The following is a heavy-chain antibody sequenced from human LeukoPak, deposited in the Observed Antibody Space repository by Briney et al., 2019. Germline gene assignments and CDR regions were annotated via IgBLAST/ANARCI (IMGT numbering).Heavy chain of an antibody. CDR3: ARVRLGYCSSTSCPGTFDI. D-gene: IGHD2-2*01. V-gene: IGHV3-7*01. CDR1: GFTFSSYW. J-gene: IGHJ3*02. CDR2: IKQDGSEK. Sequence: GGSLRLSCAASGFTFSSYWMSWVRQAPGKGLEWVANIKQDGSEKYYVDSVKGRFTISRDNAKNSLYLQMNSLRAEDTAVYYCARVRLGYCSSTSCPGTFDIWGQGTMVTVSS.